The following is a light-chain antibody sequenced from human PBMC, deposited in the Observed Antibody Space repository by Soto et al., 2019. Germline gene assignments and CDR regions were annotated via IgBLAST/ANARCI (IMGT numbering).Light chain of an antibody. J-gene: IGKJ1*01. V-gene: IGKV3-20*01. CDR3: QQYQSSPWT. CDR2: CAV. Sequence: DIVLTQCPGRLCLSPGEGATLSCRASHRFXNNNLAWYQQKPGQAPSLPXACAVNRASGSPDRFSGSGSGTDFTLTISRVEPVDFAVYSFQQYQSSPWTFGQGTKVDI. CDR1: HRFXNNN.